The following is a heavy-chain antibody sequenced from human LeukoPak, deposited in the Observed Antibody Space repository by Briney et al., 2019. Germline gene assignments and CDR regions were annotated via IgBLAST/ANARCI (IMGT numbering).Heavy chain of an antibody. CDR1: GFTFSSYA. V-gene: IGHV3-30-3*01. D-gene: IGHD3-10*01. J-gene: IGHJ4*02. CDR3: ARKDASPTGRGSGSAFDY. Sequence: QSGGSLRLSCAASGFTFSSYAMHWVRQAPGKGLEWVAVISYDGSNKYYADSVKGRFTISRDNSKNTLYLQMNSLRAEDTAVYYCARKDASPTGRGSGSAFDYWGQGTLVTVSS. CDR2: ISYDGSNK.